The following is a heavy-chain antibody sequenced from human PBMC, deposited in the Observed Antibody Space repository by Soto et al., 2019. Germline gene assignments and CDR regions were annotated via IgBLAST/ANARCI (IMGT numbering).Heavy chain of an antibody. J-gene: IGHJ6*02. Sequence: SVKVSCKASGGTFSSYAISWVRQAPGQGLEWMGGIIPIFGTTNYAQKFQGRVTITADESTSTAYMELSSLRSEDTAVYYCACTMVSYYYYYYGMYVWGQGTTVTVSS. CDR1: GGTFSSYA. V-gene: IGHV1-69*13. CDR3: ACTMVSYYYYYYGMYV. D-gene: IGHD3-10*01. CDR2: IIPIFGTT.